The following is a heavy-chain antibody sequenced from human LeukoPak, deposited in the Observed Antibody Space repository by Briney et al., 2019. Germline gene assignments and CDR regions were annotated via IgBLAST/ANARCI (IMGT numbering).Heavy chain of an antibody. Sequence: GGSLRLSCAASGFTFSSYSMNWVRLAPGKGLEWVSSISSSSSYIYYADSVKGRFTISRDNAKNSLYLQMNSLRAEDTAVYYCAKEISSSWYFDYWGQGTLVTVSS. J-gene: IGHJ4*02. V-gene: IGHV3-21*01. D-gene: IGHD6-13*01. CDR2: ISSSSSYI. CDR1: GFTFSSYS. CDR3: AKEISSSWYFDY.